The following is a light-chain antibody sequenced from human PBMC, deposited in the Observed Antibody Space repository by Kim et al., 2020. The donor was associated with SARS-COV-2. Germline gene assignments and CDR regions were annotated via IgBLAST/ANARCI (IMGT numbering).Light chain of an antibody. Sequence: AIQLTQSPSSLSASVGDRVTITCRASQGISSALAWYQQKPGKAPKFLIYDASSLESGVPSRFSGSGSGTDFTLTISSLQTEDFATYYCQHFNNHPITFGQGTRLEIK. CDR1: QGISSA. J-gene: IGKJ5*01. CDR3: QHFNNHPIT. V-gene: IGKV1D-13*01. CDR2: DAS.